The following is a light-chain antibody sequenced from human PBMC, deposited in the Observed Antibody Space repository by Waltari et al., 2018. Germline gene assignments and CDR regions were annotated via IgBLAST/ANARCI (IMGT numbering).Light chain of an antibody. J-gene: IGKJ2*01. CDR1: RIVGRSS. CDR3: QLYDISPMYT. CDR2: GAT. Sequence: RAGRIVGRSSLAWYQLKPGQAPRLLIFGATSRAGGTPDRFSGRGSGTDFTLTISRLEPEDFAVYYCQLYDISPMYTFGQGTNLQIK. V-gene: IGKV3-20*01.